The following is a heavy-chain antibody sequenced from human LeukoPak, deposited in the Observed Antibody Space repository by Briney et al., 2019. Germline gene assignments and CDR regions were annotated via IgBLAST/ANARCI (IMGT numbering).Heavy chain of an antibody. CDR3: ARDTVAGFDY. CDR2: ISSSSSYI. Sequence: GGSLRLSCAASGFTLSSYSMNWVRQAPGKGLEWVSSISSSSSYIYYADSVKGRFTISRDSAKNSLYLQMNSLRAEDTAVYYCARDTVAGFDYWGQGTLVTVSS. V-gene: IGHV3-21*01. J-gene: IGHJ4*02. D-gene: IGHD6-19*01. CDR1: GFTLSSYS.